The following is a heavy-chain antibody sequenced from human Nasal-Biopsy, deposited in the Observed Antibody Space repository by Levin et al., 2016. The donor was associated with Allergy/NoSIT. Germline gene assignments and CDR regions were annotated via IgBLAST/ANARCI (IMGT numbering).Heavy chain of an antibody. Sequence: SETLSLTCSVSGDSVDNSYWTWIRQPPGKGLQWIGRVFATGSTDYNPSLKSRVTISVDTSKSLFSLRLKSVTAADTAVYYCARAVLGDYYHSGGYSSYDAFDVWGPGTKVAVSS. V-gene: IGHV4-4*07. J-gene: IGHJ3*01. CDR2: VFATGST. CDR1: GDSVDNSY. D-gene: IGHD3-22*01. CDR3: ARAVLGDYYHSGGYSSYDAFDV.